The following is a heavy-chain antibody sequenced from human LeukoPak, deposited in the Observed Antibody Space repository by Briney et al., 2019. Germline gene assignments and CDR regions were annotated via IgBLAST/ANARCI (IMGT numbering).Heavy chain of an antibody. Sequence: SETLSLTCAVYGGSFSGYYWSWIRQPPGKGLEWIGEINHSGSTNYNPSLKSRVTISVDTSKNQFSLKLSSVTAADTAVYYCARHAFGSSWYRFDPWGQGTLVTVSS. CDR3: ARHAFGSSWYRFDP. CDR2: INHSGST. J-gene: IGHJ5*02. CDR1: GGSFSGYY. D-gene: IGHD6-13*01. V-gene: IGHV4-34*01.